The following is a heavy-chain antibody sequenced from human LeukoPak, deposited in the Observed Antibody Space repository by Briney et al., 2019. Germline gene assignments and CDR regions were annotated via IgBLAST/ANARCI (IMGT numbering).Heavy chain of an antibody. V-gene: IGHV4-34*01. D-gene: IGHD4-17*01. CDR2: INHSGST. Sequence: SETLSLTCTVSGGSISNGGYYWSWIRQPPGTGLEWIGEINHSGSTNYNPSLKSRVTISVDTSKNQFSLKLSSVTAADTAVYYCARAPDYGDYETAFDIWGQGTMVTVSS. J-gene: IGHJ3*02. CDR1: GGSISNGGYY. CDR3: ARAPDYGDYETAFDI.